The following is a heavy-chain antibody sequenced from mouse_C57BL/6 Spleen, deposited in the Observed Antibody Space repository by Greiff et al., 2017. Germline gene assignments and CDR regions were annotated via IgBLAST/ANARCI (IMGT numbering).Heavy chain of an antibody. CDR1: GYTFTSYW. D-gene: IGHD2-4*01. CDR2: INPSNGGT. J-gene: IGHJ3*01. CDR3: AREDYDYDGSPFAY. Sequence: QVQLQQSGTELVKPGASVKLSCKASGYTFTSYWMHWVKQRPGQGLEWIGNINPSNGGTNYNEKFKSKATLTVDKSSSTAYMQLSSLTSEDSAVYYCAREDYDYDGSPFAYWGQGTLVTVSA. V-gene: IGHV1-53*01.